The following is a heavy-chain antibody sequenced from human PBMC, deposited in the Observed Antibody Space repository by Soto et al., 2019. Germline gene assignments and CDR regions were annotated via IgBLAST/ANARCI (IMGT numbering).Heavy chain of an antibody. V-gene: IGHV3-74*01. CDR2: IYFDGITT. CDR3: TKGSGGSSSVGMDY. D-gene: IGHD6-6*01. Sequence: GGSLRLSCTASGFTFNTHWMHWVRQAPGKGLVWVSRIYFDGITTNYADSVKGRFTISRDNSKNTLSLQMTALRVEDSSVYYCTKGSGGSSSVGMDYWGPGTRVTVSS. J-gene: IGHJ4*02. CDR1: GFTFNTHW.